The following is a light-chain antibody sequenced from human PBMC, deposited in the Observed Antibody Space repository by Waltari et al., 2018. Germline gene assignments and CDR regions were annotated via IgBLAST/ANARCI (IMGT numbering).Light chain of an antibody. V-gene: IGKV3-20*01. CDR2: GTN. CDR3: HQYGSSPPT. Sequence: ASKKLNGNVPAWYQQKHSQAPRLRIYGTNNRATGIPDRVSGSVSGTDFTRTISRLEPGDSALFYWHQYGSSPPTFGKGTKLEIK. J-gene: IGKJ1*01. CDR1: KKLNGNV.